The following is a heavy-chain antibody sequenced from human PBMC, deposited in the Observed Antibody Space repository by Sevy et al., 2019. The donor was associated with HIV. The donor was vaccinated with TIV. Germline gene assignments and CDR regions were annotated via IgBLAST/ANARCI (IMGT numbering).Heavy chain of an antibody. D-gene: IGHD2-21*01. Sequence: GGSLRLSCAASGFTFSAYSMNWVRQAPGKGLEWVSYISSSSGTIYYADSVKDQFTISRDNAKSSLYLQMNGLRAEDTAVYYCARAGGDCYSKNECWFVSWGQRTLVTVSS. CDR3: ARAGGDCYSKNECWFVS. CDR1: GFTFSAYS. CDR2: ISSSSGTI. J-gene: IGHJ5*01. V-gene: IGHV3-48*01.